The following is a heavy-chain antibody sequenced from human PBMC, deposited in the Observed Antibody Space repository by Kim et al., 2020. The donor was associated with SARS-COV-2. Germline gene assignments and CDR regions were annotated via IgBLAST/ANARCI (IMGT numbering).Heavy chain of an antibody. CDR2: IVVGSGNT. Sequence: SVKVSCKASGFTFTSSAVQWVRQARGQRLEWIGWIVVGSGNTNYAQKFQERVTITRDMSTSTAYMELSSLRSEDTAVYYCAADRWGSSWAAFDIWGQGTMVTVSS. CDR1: GFTFTSSA. D-gene: IGHD3-16*01. J-gene: IGHJ3*02. CDR3: AADRWGSSWAAFDI. V-gene: IGHV1-58*01.